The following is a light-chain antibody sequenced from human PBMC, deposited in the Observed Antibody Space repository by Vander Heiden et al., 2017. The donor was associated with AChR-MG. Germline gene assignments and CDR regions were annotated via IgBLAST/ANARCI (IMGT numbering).Light chain of an antibody. J-gene: IGKJ1*01. CDR2: DVS. CDR1: HTIGRD. Sequence: EIMLTQSPGTVSVSAGESATLPCRPSHTIGRDLVLSQKKPGQAPTLLIYDVSDRATGIPARFAGSRSGTDFTLTISSLQPEDPAVYYCQQRSDWPWTFGQGTTV. V-gene: IGKV3-11*01. CDR3: QQRSDWPWT.